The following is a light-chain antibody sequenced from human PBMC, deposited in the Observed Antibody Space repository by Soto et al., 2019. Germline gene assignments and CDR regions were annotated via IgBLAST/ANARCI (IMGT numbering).Light chain of an antibody. CDR1: QISSSW. V-gene: IGKV1-5*01. Sequence: NQISSSWVAWYQQTPEKAPKLLTDEACSVESGVPSRFSGSGSATEFTLTISGLQPDDVATYCCHQYDSFSITFGQGTRLEIK. CDR2: EAC. CDR3: HQYDSFSIT. J-gene: IGKJ5*01.